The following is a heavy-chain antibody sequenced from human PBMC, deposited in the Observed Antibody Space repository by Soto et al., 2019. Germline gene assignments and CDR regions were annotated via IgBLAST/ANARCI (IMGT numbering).Heavy chain of an antibody. CDR1: GGSISSYY. D-gene: IGHD3-9*01. CDR3: ARDVLTGDSYFDY. Sequence: QVQLQESGPGLVKPSETLSLTCTVSGGSISSYYWSWIRQPPGKGLEWIGYIYYSGSTNYNPSLKSRVTISVDTSKNQFSLKLSSVTAADTAVYYCARDVLTGDSYFDYWGQGTLVTVSS. J-gene: IGHJ4*02. V-gene: IGHV4-59*01. CDR2: IYYSGST.